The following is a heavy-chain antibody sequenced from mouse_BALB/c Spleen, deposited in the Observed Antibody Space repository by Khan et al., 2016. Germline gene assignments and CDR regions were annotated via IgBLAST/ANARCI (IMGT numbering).Heavy chain of an antibody. CDR3: ASPVYYSVSSCFDI. Sequence: EVKLLESGGGLVQPGGSLKLSCAASGFDFSRYWMSWVRQAPGKGLEWIGEINPDSSTINYTPSLKDKFIISRDNATNTLYLQMSKVSSEDAALYYCASPVYYSVSSCFDIWGAGTTVTVSS. D-gene: IGHD1-1*01. V-gene: IGHV4-1*02. CDR1: GFDFSRYW. J-gene: IGHJ1*01. CDR2: INPDSSTI.